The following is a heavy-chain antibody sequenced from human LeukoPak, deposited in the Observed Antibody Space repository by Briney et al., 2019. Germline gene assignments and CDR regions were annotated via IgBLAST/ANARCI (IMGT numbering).Heavy chain of an antibody. J-gene: IGHJ4*02. CDR1: GGSISSSSYY. CDR3: ARTGAYYYDSSGPFDY. Sequence: PSETLSLTCTVSGGSISSSSYYWGWIRQPPGKGLEWIGSIYYSGNTYYNPSLKSRVTISVDTSKNQFSLKLSSVTAADTAVYYCARTGAYYYDSSGPFDYWGQGTLVTVSS. CDR2: IYYSGNT. V-gene: IGHV4-39*07. D-gene: IGHD3-22*01.